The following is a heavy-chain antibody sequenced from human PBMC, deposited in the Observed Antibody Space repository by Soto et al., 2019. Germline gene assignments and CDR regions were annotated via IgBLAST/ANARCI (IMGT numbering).Heavy chain of an antibody. D-gene: IGHD5-12*01. V-gene: IGHV1-8*01. CDR1: GYTFTSYD. CDR3: ARYSFGGYSGYDSSYYYYMDV. Sequence: QVQLVQSGAEVKKPGASVKVSCKASGYTFTSYDINWVRQATGQGLEWVGWMNPNSGNTGYAQKFQGRVTMTRNTSISTGYMELSSLRSEDTAVYYCARYSFGGYSGYDSSYYYYMDVWGKGTTVTVSS. J-gene: IGHJ6*03. CDR2: MNPNSGNT.